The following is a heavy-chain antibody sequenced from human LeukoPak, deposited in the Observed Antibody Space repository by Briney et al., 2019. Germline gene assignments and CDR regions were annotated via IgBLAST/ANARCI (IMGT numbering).Heavy chain of an antibody. Sequence: GGSLRLSCAASGFTFSDYYMSWIRQAPGKGLEWVSYISSSGSTIYYADSVKGRFTISRDNAKNSLYLQMNSLRAEDTAVYYCARVDYDSSGYYNGEVDYWGQGTLVTVSS. J-gene: IGHJ4*02. V-gene: IGHV3-11*04. D-gene: IGHD3-22*01. CDR2: ISSSGSTI. CDR1: GFTFSDYY. CDR3: ARVDYDSSGYYNGEVDY.